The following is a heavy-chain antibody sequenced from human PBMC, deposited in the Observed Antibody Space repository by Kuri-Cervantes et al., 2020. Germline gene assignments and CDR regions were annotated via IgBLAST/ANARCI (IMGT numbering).Heavy chain of an antibody. CDR3: ARDRGYSTFDY. D-gene: IGHD5-18*01. Sequence: GESLKISCAASGFTFSSSWMTWVRQAPGKGLEWVTNINPYGSEISYVDSVGGRFTISRDNAKISLYLQMNNLRAEDTAVYYCARDRGYSTFDYWGQGILVTVSS. J-gene: IGHJ4*02. V-gene: IGHV3-7*01. CDR1: GFTFSSSW. CDR2: INPYGSEI.